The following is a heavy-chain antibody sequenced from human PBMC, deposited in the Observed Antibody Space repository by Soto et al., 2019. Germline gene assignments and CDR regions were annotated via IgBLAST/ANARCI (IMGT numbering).Heavy chain of an antibody. D-gene: IGHD6-13*01. CDR1: GFTFSSYW. V-gene: IGHV3-7*01. CDR3: ARDRSSAPSDY. Sequence: PGGSLRLSCAASGFTFSSYWMSWVRQAPGKGLEWVANTKQDGSEKYYVDSVKGRFTISRDNAKNSLYLQMNSLRAEDTAVYYCARDRSSAPSDYWGQGTLVTVSS. J-gene: IGHJ4*02. CDR2: TKQDGSEK.